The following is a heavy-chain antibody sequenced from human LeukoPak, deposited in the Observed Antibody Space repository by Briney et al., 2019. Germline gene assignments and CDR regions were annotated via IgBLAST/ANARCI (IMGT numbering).Heavy chain of an antibody. Sequence: DSVTVSCKASGYTFTSYDINWVRQADGQGIEWMGWMNTNSGNTVYAKKFQGRATMTKNTSIITAYMELSSLKSEDTAVYYCATIAARPNWFDPWGQGTLVTVSS. CDR3: ATIAARPNWFDP. J-gene: IGHJ5*02. D-gene: IGHD6-6*01. CDR1: GYTFTSYD. CDR2: MNTNSGNT. V-gene: IGHV1-8*01.